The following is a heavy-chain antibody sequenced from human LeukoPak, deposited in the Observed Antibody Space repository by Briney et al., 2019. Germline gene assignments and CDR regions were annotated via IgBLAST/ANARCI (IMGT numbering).Heavy chain of an antibody. J-gene: IGHJ4*02. V-gene: IGHV4-39*07. D-gene: IGHD5-24*01. Sequence: PSETLSLTCTVSNGSISSSSYYWGWIRQPPGKGLEWIGSLYYSGSTYYNPSLKSRVTISVDTSKNQFSLKLSSVTAADTAVYYCARGESISLEMATINPYFDYWGQGTLVTVSS. CDR3: ARGESISLEMATINPYFDY. CDR1: NGSISSSSYY. CDR2: LYYSGST.